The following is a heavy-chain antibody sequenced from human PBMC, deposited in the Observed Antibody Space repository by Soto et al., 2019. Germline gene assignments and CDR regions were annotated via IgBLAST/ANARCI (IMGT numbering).Heavy chain of an antibody. J-gene: IGHJ6*02. D-gene: IGHD3-10*01. V-gene: IGHV1-69*06. CDR2: IIPIFGTA. CDR3: ARDLRRSRNPGRGMDV. Sequence: QVPLVQSGAEVKKPGSSVKVSCKASGGTFSSYAISWVRQAPGQGLEWMGGIIPIFGTANYAQKFQGRVTITADKSTCTAYMELSSLRSEDTAVYYCARDLRRSRNPGRGMDVWGQGTTVTVSS. CDR1: GGTFSSYA.